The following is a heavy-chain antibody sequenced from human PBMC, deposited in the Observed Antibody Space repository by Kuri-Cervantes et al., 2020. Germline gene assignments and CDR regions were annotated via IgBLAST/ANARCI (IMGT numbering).Heavy chain of an antibody. CDR3: AKDPSYYYDSSGYYDYFDY. J-gene: IGHJ4*02. CDR2: ISSSGSTI. D-gene: IGHD3-22*01. CDR1: GFTFSDYY. Sequence: GGSLRLSCAASGFTFSDYYMSWIRQAPGKGLEWVSYISSSGSTIYYADSVKGRFTISRDNAKNSLYLQMNSLRAEDTAVYYCAKDPSYYYDSSGYYDYFDYWGQGTLVTDSS. V-gene: IGHV3-11*01.